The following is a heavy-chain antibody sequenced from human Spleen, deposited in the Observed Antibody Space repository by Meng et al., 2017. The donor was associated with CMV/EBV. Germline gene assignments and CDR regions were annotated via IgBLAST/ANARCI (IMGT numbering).Heavy chain of an antibody. J-gene: IGHJ4*02. D-gene: IGHD1-26*01. CDR2: IYYSGGT. Sequence: SETLSLTCTVSGGSISSSTYYWGWIRQPPGKDLEWIGSIYYSGGTYYNPSLKSRVTISVDTSENQFSLKLSSVTAADTAVYSCARQRDDSSYPRWVDYWGQGTLVTVSS. V-gene: IGHV4-39*01. CDR1: GGSISSSTYY. CDR3: ARQRDDSSYPRWVDY.